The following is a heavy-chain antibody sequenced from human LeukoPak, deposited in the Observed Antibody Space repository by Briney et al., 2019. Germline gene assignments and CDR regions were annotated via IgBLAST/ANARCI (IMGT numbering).Heavy chain of an antibody. Sequence: ASVKVSCKASGYTFTGYYMHWVRQAPGQGLEWMGRINPNSGGTNYAQKFQGGVTMTRDTSISTAYMELSRLRSDDTAVYYCARDRARGIGYYYYMDVWGKGTTVTVSS. CDR1: GYTFTGYY. D-gene: IGHD3-10*01. CDR3: ARDRARGIGYYYYMDV. J-gene: IGHJ6*03. V-gene: IGHV1-2*06. CDR2: INPNSGGT.